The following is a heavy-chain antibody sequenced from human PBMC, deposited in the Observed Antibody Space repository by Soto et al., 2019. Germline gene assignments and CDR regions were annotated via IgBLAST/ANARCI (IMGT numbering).Heavy chain of an antibody. CDR3: AREEIVGATQSPLDGMDV. J-gene: IGHJ6*02. D-gene: IGHD1-26*01. V-gene: IGHV1-2*04. CDR2: INPNSGGT. CDR1: GYTFTGYY. Sequence: XVRVSCRASGYTFTGYYMHGVRHAPGQGLEWMGWINPNSGGTNYAQKFQGWVTMTRDTSISTAYMELSRLGSDDTAVYYCAREEIVGATQSPLDGMDVWGQGTTVTVSS.